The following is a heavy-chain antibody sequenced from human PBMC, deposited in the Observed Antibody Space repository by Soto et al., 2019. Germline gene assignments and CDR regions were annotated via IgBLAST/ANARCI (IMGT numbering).Heavy chain of an antibody. CDR3: ASFKDMDV. J-gene: IGHJ6*02. Sequence: SETLSLTCAVYGGSFSGYYWSWIRQPPGKGLEWIGEINHSGSTNYNPSLKSRVTISVDTSKNQFSLKLSSVTAADTAVYYCASFKDMDVRGQGTTVTVSS. CDR1: GGSFSGYY. CDR2: INHSGST. V-gene: IGHV4-34*01.